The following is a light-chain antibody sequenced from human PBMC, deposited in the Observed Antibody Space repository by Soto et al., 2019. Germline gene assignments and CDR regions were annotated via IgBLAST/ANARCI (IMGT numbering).Light chain of an antibody. J-gene: IGLJ1*01. CDR1: SSDVGGYNY. CDR2: DVS. V-gene: IGLV2-14*01. Sequence: QSVLTQPASVSGSPGQSITISSTGTSSDVGGYNYVSWYQQHPGKAPKLLIYDVSNRPSGISDRFSGSKSGNTASLTISGLQAEDEADYYCSSYTTFSTPSYVFGTGTEFTVL. CDR3: SSYTTFSTPSYV.